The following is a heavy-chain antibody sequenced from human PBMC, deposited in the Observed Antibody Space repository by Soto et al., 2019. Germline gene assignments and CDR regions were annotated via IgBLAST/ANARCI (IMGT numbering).Heavy chain of an antibody. CDR2: IIPILGIA. J-gene: IGHJ4*02. CDR1: GGTFSSYT. Sequence: QVQLVQSGAEVKKPGSSVKVSCKASGGTFSSYTISWVRQAPGQGLEWMGRIIPILGIANYAQKFQGRVTITADKSTSTAYMELSSLRSEDTAVDYCAREEYDYGSGAFFDYWGQGTLVTVSS. CDR3: AREEYDYGSGAFFDY. D-gene: IGHD3-10*01. V-gene: IGHV1-69*08.